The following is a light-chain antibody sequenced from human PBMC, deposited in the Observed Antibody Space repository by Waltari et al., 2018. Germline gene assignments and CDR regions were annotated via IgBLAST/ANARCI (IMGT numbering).Light chain of an antibody. CDR1: QSVSTF. CDR3: HQRSTWPWT. V-gene: IGKV3-11*01. Sequence: EIVLTQSPATLSLSPGERATLSCRASQSVSTFLAWYQQKPGQAPRLLSYDVSNRATGTPARFSGSGSGTDFTLTISTLEPEDFAVYYCHQRSTWPWTFGQGTKVEIK. CDR2: DVS. J-gene: IGKJ1*01.